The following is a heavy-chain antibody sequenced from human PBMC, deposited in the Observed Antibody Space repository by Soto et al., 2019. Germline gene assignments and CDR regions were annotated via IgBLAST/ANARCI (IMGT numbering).Heavy chain of an antibody. CDR1: GYTFTGYY. CDR2: INPNSGGT. D-gene: IGHD6-6*01. V-gene: IGHV1-2*04. J-gene: IGHJ6*02. Sequence: ASVKVSCKASGYTFTGYYMHWVRQAPGQGLEWMGWINPNSGGTNYAQKFQGWVTMTRDTSISTAYMELSRLRSDDTAVYYCARGQTGAARTPLSYYSMDVWGQGTTVTVSS. CDR3: ARGQTGAARTPLSYYSMDV.